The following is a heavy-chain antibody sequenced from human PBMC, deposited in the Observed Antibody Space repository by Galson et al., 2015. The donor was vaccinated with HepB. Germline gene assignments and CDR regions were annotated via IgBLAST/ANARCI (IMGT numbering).Heavy chain of an antibody. V-gene: IGHV1-3*01. Sequence: SVKVSCKASGYTFTSYAMHWVRQAPGQRLEWMGWINAGNGNTKYSQKFQGRVTITRDTSASTAYMERSSLRSEDTAVYYCARGGGGIAVAGPLYYYGMDVWGQGTTVTVSS. CDR3: ARGGGGIAVAGPLYYYGMDV. J-gene: IGHJ6*02. CDR1: GYTFTSYA. D-gene: IGHD6-19*01. CDR2: INAGNGNT.